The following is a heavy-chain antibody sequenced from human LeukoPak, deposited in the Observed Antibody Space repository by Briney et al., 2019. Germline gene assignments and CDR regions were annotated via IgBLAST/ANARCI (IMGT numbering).Heavy chain of an antibody. J-gene: IGHJ4*02. CDR3: AGGSGLGRRLLAY. Sequence: PGGSLRLSCAASGFTFSSYEMNWVRQAPGKGLEWVSSISRSATTIYYADSVKGRFTISRDNAKNSPYLQMNSLRAEDTAVYFCAGGSGLGRRLLAYWGQGTLVTVSS. V-gene: IGHV3-48*03. D-gene: IGHD3/OR15-3a*01. CDR2: ISRSATTI. CDR1: GFTFSSYE.